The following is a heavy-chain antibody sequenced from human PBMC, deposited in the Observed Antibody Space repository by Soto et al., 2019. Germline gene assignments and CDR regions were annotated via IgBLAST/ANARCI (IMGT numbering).Heavy chain of an antibody. Sequence: GGSLRLSCAASGFTFSSYAMHWVRQAPGKGLEWVAVISYDGSNKYYADSVKGRFTISRDNSKNTLYLQMNSLRAEDTAVYYCARDGISPYYYGSGSYLDYWGQGTLVTVSS. J-gene: IGHJ4*02. CDR3: ARDGISPYYYGSGSYLDY. D-gene: IGHD3-10*01. CDR1: GFTFSSYA. V-gene: IGHV3-30-3*01. CDR2: ISYDGSNK.